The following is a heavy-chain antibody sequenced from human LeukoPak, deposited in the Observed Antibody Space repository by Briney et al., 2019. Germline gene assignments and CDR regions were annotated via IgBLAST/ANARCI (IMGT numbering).Heavy chain of an antibody. V-gene: IGHV3-7*01. CDR2: IKQDGSQR. CDR3: ARRGGSSSRRSPIDY. CDR1: GFTFSDYW. D-gene: IGHD6-6*01. J-gene: IGHJ4*02. Sequence: GGSLRLSCTASGFTFSDYWMTWVRQAPGRGPEWVANIKQDGSQRYHVDSVRGRFTISRDNAKNLLFLQMNGLRAEDTAAYYCARRGGSSSRRSPIDYWGQGTLVTVSS.